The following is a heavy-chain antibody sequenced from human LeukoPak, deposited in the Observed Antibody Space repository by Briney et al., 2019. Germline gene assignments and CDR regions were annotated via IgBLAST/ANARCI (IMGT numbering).Heavy chain of an antibody. CDR3: ARGYSSGYYYYYYYMDV. CDR1: GFTFSSYE. V-gene: IGHV3-48*03. J-gene: IGHJ6*03. Sequence: GGSLRLSCAASGFTFSSYEMNWVRQAPGKGLEWVSYISGSGSTIYYADSVKGRFTISRDNAKNSLYLQMNSLRAEDTAVYYCARGYSSGYYYYYYYMDVWGKGTTVTISS. D-gene: IGHD6-19*01. CDR2: ISGSGSTI.